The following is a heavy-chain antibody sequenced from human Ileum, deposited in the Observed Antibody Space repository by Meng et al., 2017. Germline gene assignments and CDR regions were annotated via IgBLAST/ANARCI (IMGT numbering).Heavy chain of an antibody. CDR2: MSPRSDDT. Sequence: QAQLVQSGAVAKMPGASVKVSCKASGYTFSSLDINWGRQAPGQGLEWMGWMSPRSDDTGYAQKFQGRVTMTRDTSISTAYMELSSLTSEDTAIYYCARGVTAGLDYWGQGTLVTVSS. V-gene: IGHV1-8*01. D-gene: IGHD5-18*01. CDR1: GYTFSSLD. CDR3: ARGVTAGLDY. J-gene: IGHJ4*02.